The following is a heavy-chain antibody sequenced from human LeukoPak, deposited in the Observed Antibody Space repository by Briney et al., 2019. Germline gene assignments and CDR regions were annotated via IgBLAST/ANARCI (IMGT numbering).Heavy chain of an antibody. Sequence: GGSLRLSCAASGFTFSSYAMSWVRQAPGKGLEWVSYISSSSSTIYYADSVKGRFTISRDNAKNSLYLQMNSLRAEDTAVYYCARQYSSSWYDYFDYWGQGTLVTVSS. J-gene: IGHJ4*02. CDR2: ISSSSSTI. V-gene: IGHV3-48*01. CDR3: ARQYSSSWYDYFDY. CDR1: GFTFSSYA. D-gene: IGHD6-13*01.